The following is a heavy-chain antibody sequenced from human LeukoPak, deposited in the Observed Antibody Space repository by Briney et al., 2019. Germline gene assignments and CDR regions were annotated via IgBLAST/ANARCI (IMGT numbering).Heavy chain of an antibody. CDR1: GFTFSGYN. J-gene: IGHJ6*03. Sequence: GRSLRLSCAASGFTFSGYNMRWISQARGRGLEWGSSISRSGSTKYYADSVKGRFTISRDNAKNSLFLQMNSLGAEDTAVYSCARVLRYSSGGNCYSGGPRYMDVWGKGTTVTMSS. CDR2: ISRSGSTK. CDR3: ARVLRYSSGGNCYSGGPRYMDV. V-gene: IGHV3-11*01. D-gene: IGHD2-15*01.